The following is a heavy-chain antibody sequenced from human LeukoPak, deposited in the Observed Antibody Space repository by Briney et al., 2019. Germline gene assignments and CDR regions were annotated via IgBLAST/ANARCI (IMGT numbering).Heavy chain of an antibody. V-gene: IGHV3-7*01. J-gene: IGHJ4*02. Sequence: GGSLRLSCAASGFTFSSYWMSWVRQAPGKGLEWVASIKQDGSDKYYVSSVKGRFTISRDNAKNSLYLQMNSLRAEDTAMYYCATNRYFDYWGQGTLVTVSS. CDR3: ATNRYFDY. D-gene: IGHD2-8*01. CDR2: IKQDGSDK. CDR1: GFTFSSYW.